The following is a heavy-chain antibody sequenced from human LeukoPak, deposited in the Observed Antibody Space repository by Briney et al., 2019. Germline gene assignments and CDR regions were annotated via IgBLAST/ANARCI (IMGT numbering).Heavy chain of an antibody. D-gene: IGHD3-10*01. CDR3: ARGKFYYSSGSYYHY. J-gene: IGHJ4*02. Sequence: PGGSLRLSCAASGFTFSTYAITWVRQAPGKGLEWVSAISGSDGTTYYADSVKGRFTISRDSSKNTLYLQMNSLTAEDTAVYYCARGKFYYSSGSYYHYWGQGTLVTVSS. CDR1: GFTFSTYA. V-gene: IGHV3-23*01. CDR2: ISGSDGTT.